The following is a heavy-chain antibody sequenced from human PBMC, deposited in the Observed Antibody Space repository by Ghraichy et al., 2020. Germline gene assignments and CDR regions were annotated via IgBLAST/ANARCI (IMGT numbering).Heavy chain of an antibody. CDR2: IYPGDSDT. J-gene: IGHJ6*02. CDR3: ARPNLPGGYYYYGMDV. Sequence: GESLNISCKGSGYSFTSYWIGWVRQMPGKGLEWMGIIYPGDSDTRYSPSFQGQVTISADKSISTAYLQWSSLKASDTAMYYCARPNLPGGYYYYGMDVWGQGTTVTVSS. D-gene: IGHD3-10*01. CDR1: GYSFTSYW. V-gene: IGHV5-51*01.